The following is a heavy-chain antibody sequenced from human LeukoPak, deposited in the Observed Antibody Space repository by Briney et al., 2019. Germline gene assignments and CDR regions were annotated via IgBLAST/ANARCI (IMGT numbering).Heavy chain of an antibody. CDR2: INHSGST. CDR1: GESFSGYY. J-gene: IGHJ3*02. CDR3: ARLRYYDSSGYLEGADDAFDI. V-gene: IGHV4-34*01. Sequence: SETLSLTCAVYGESFSGYYWSWIRRPPGKGLEWIGEINHSGSTNYNPSLKSRVTISVDTSKNQFSLKLSSVTAADTAVYYCARLRYYDSSGYLEGADDAFDIWGQGTMVTVSS. D-gene: IGHD3-22*01.